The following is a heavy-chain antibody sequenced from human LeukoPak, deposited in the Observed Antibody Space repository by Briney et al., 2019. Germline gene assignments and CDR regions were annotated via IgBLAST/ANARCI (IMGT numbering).Heavy chain of an antibody. J-gene: IGHJ4*02. CDR2: IKADGRET. CDR3: AKGGHVDY. CDR1: GFSLSTYW. Sequence: GGSLRLSCAASGFSLSTYWMTWVRQAPGKGLEWVANIKADGRETYYVDSVKGRFTISRDNAQNSLYLQLNSLRVEDTAVYYCAKGGHVDYCGQGSLVTVSS. V-gene: IGHV3-7*01.